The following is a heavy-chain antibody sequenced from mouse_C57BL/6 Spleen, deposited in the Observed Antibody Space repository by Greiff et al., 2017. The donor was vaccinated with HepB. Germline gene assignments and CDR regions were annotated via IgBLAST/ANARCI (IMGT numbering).Heavy chain of an antibody. V-gene: IGHV1-76*01. D-gene: IGHD2-3*01. CDR2: IYPGSGNT. CDR3: ARSGLYDGYPFDD. Sequence: VQLQQSGAELVRPGASVKLSCKASGYTFTDYYINWVKQRPGQGLEWIARIYPGSGNTYYNEKFKGKATLTAEKSSSTAYMQLSSLTSEDSAVYFCARSGLYDGYPFDDWGQGTTLTVSS. CDR1: GYTFTDYY. J-gene: IGHJ2*01.